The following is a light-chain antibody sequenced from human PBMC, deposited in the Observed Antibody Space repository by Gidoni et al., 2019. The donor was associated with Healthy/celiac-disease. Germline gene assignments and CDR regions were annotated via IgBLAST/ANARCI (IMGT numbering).Light chain of an antibody. J-gene: IGKJ3*01. Sequence: DIVMTQSPDSLAVSLGERATINCKSSQSVLYSSNNKNYLAWYPQKPGQPPKLLLYWASTRESGVPDRFSGSGSGTDFTLTISSLQAEDVAVYYCQQYYSTPLTFGPGTKVDIK. V-gene: IGKV4-1*01. CDR1: QSVLYSSNNKNY. CDR2: WAS. CDR3: QQYYSTPLT.